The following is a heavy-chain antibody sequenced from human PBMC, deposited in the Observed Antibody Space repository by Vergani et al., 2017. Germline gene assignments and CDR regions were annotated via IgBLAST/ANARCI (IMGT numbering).Heavy chain of an antibody. CDR2: IIPILGIA. Sequence: QVQLVQSGAEVKKPGSSVKVSCKASGGTFSSYTISWVRQAPGQGLEWMGRIIPILGIANYAQKFQGRVTITADKSTSTAYMELSSLRSEDTAVYYCARDQLRCRGGRGYSGSRYYYGMDVWGQGTTVTVSS. V-gene: IGHV1-69*02. J-gene: IGHJ6*02. CDR3: ARDQLRCRGGRGYSGSRYYYGMDV. CDR1: GGTFSSYT. D-gene: IGHD2-15*01.